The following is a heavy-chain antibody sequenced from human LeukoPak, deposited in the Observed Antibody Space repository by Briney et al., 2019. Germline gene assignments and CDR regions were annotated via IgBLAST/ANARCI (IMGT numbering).Heavy chain of an antibody. V-gene: IGHV4-39*02. J-gene: IGHJ4*02. CDR2: IFYSGSS. D-gene: IGHD6-13*01. Sequence: PSETLSLTCTVSGGSISSSSYYWGWIRQPPGKGLERIGSIFYSGSSYYNTSLKSRVTVVIDTSKNHFSLRLSSAAAADMAVYYCARLRPEGAAGSPDYWGQGTLVAVSS. CDR1: GGSISSSSYY. CDR3: ARLRPEGAAGSPDY.